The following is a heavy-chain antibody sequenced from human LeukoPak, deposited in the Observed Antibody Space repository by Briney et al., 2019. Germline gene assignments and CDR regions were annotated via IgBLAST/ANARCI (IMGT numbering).Heavy chain of an antibody. CDR3: AREGYSGYDSGY. CDR2: IIPICGTA. Sequence: SVRVSRKASVGTFSSYPISLVRQAPGQRLGWMGEIIPICGTANYAQKFQGRVTITADEATSTAYMELSSLRSEDTAVYYCAREGYSGYDSGYWGQGTLVTVSS. V-gene: IGHV1-69*13. CDR1: VGTFSSYP. D-gene: IGHD5-12*01. J-gene: IGHJ4*02.